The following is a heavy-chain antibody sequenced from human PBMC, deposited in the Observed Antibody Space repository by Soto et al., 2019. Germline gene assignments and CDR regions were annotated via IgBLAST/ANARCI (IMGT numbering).Heavy chain of an antibody. V-gene: IGHV3-23*01. Sequence: GGSLRLSCAASGFTSSRYGMTWVRQAPGKGPEWVSSISDSGGRTYYADAVKGRFAVSRDNSKNTLFLQMNSLRAEDTAVYYCAKDLFGARVAGPLTWGQGTLVTVSS. J-gene: IGHJ5*02. D-gene: IGHD6-19*01. CDR3: AKDLFGARVAGPLT. CDR1: GFTSSRYG. CDR2: ISDSGGRT.